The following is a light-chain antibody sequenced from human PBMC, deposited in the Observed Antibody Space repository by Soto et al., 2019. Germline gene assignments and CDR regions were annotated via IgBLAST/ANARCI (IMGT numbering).Light chain of an antibody. J-gene: IGKJ1*01. V-gene: IGKV3-20*01. CDR3: EQYGSSGT. CDR2: GST. Sequence: EIVLTQSPGTLSLSPGARATLSYRASQSVSNNYLACYQQKPGQATLLLIYGSTYRATGIPDRFSGSGSGTDITLTISRLEPEDVAVYYCEQYGSSGTFGQGTKVDIK. CDR1: QSVSNNY.